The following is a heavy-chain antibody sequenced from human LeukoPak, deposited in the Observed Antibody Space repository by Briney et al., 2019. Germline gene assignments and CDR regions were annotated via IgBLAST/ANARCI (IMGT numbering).Heavy chain of an antibody. Sequence: SETLSLTFTVSGGSISSYYWSWIRQPAGKGLEWIGRIYTSGSTNYNPSLKSRVTMSVDTSKNQFSLKLSSVTAADTAVYYCAREYYYDSSGYYYFDYWGQGTLVTVSS. CDR3: AREYYYDSSGYYYFDY. V-gene: IGHV4-4*07. J-gene: IGHJ4*02. CDR1: GGSISSYY. CDR2: IYTSGST. D-gene: IGHD3-22*01.